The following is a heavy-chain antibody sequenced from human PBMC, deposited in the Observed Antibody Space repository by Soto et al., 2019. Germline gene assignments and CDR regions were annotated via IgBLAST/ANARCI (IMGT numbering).Heavy chain of an antibody. Sequence: VSVKGSCKASGYTFTSYGISWVRQAPGQGLEWMGWISAYNGNTNYAQKLQGRVTMTTDTSTSTAYMELRSLRSDDTAVYYCARGPNCGGDCYVGYWGQGTLVTVSS. D-gene: IGHD2-21*02. V-gene: IGHV1-18*01. CDR1: GYTFTSYG. CDR3: ARGPNCGGDCYVGY. CDR2: ISAYNGNT. J-gene: IGHJ4*02.